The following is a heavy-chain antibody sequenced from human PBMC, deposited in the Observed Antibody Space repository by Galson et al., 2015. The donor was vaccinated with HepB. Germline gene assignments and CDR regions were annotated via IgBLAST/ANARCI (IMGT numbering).Heavy chain of an antibody. D-gene: IGHD3-22*01. V-gene: IGHV3-15*07. CDR2: IKSKTDGGKT. Sequence: SLRLSCAASGFTFSNAWMNWVRQAPGKGLEWVGRIKSKTDGGKTDYAAPVKGRFTISRDDSKNTLYLQMNSLKTEDTAVYYCTTGIGGYYDSSGYYLGYFDYWGQGTLFSVSS. CDR1: GFTFSNAW. CDR3: TTGIGGYYDSSGYYLGYFDY. J-gene: IGHJ4*02.